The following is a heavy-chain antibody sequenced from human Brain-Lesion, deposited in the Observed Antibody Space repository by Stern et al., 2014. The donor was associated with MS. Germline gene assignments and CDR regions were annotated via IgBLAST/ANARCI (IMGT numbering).Heavy chain of an antibody. CDR2: FDPEDGET. CDR1: GYTLTELS. V-gene: IGHV1-24*01. Sequence: VQLVESGAEVKKPGASVKVSCEVSGYTLTELSMHWVRQAPRKGLEWMGGFDPEDGETIYAQKFPGRVTMTEDTSTDTAYMELSSLRSEDTAVYYCATLSPGAGGNYYRHFDYWGQGTLVTVSS. CDR3: ATLSPGAGGNYYRHFDY. D-gene: IGHD1-26*01. J-gene: IGHJ4*02.